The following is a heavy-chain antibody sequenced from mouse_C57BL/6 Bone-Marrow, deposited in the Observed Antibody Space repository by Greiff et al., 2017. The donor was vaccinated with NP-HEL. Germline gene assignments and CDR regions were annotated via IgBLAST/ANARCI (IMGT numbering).Heavy chain of an antibody. V-gene: IGHV2-2*01. D-gene: IGHD2-4*01. Sequence: VQLKQSGPGLVQPSQSLSITCTVSGFSLTSYGVHWVRQSPGKGLEWLGVIWSGGSTDYNAAFISRLSISKDNSKSQVFFKMNSLQADDTAIYYCARTGDYDWFAYWGQGTLVTVSA. CDR3: ARTGDYDWFAY. CDR1: GFSLTSYG. J-gene: IGHJ3*01. CDR2: IWSGGST.